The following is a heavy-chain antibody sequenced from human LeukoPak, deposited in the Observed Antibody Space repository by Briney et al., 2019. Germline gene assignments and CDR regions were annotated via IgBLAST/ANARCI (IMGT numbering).Heavy chain of an antibody. CDR2: VHLDGRT. Sequence: PSETLSLTCGVSGGSVISTNWWTWVRQPPGKGLEWIGEVHLDGRTNYNPSLESRLTMSVDVSENQVSLKLTSVTAADTAVYYCAREGGFYRPLDYSGQGTLVTVSS. D-gene: IGHD3-3*01. CDR1: GGSVISTNW. CDR3: AREGGFYRPLDY. V-gene: IGHV4/OR15-8*01. J-gene: IGHJ4*02.